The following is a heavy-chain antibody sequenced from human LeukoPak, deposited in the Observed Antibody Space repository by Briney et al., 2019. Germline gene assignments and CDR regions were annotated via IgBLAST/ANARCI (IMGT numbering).Heavy chain of an antibody. J-gene: IGHJ3*02. Sequence: GGSLRLSCAASGFTFSSYAMHWIRQAPGKGLEWVAVISYDGSNKYYADSVKGRFTISRDNSKNTLYLQMNSLRAEDTAVYYCARAHSSSYYHDAFDIWGQGTMVTVSS. CDR1: GFTFSSYA. V-gene: IGHV3-30*04. CDR3: ARAHSSSYYHDAFDI. CDR2: ISYDGSNK. D-gene: IGHD6-13*01.